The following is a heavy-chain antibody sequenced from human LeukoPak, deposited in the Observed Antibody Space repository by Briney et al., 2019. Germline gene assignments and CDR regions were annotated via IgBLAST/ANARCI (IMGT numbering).Heavy chain of an antibody. D-gene: IGHD1-26*01. Sequence: QSGGSLRLSCAASRFTVSSNYMSWVRQAPGKGLEWVSVIYIGDNTYYADSVKGRFTISRDNSKNTLYLQMNSLRAEDTAVYYCARDRELVGATTAYYMDVWGKGTTVTVSS. CDR2: IYIGDNT. V-gene: IGHV3-66*01. J-gene: IGHJ6*03. CDR3: ARDRELVGATTAYYMDV. CDR1: RFTVSSNY.